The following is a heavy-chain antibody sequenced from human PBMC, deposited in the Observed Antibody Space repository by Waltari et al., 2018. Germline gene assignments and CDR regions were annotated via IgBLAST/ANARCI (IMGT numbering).Heavy chain of an antibody. CDR2: ISGRGGST. CDR1: GFTFSTYA. Sequence: EVQLLESGGGLVQPGGSLRLSCAASGFTFSTYAMNWVRQAPGRGLEWVSTISGRGGSTDYADSVKGRFTISRDNSKNTQYLQMNSLRAEDSAVYYCAKDRLYYGMDVWGQGTTVTVSS. J-gene: IGHJ6*02. V-gene: IGHV3-23*01. CDR3: AKDRLYYGMDV.